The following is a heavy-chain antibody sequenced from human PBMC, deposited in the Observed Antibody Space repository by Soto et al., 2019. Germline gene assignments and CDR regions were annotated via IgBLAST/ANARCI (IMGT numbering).Heavy chain of an antibody. D-gene: IGHD2-15*01. CDR1: GFTFGDSY. J-gene: IGHJ5*02. V-gene: IGHV3-11*06. CDR3: VRGGGGGLFDP. Sequence: PGGSLRLSCAGSGFTFGDSYMSWVRQAPGKGLEWLSYISPGSRYPAYADSVKGRFTISRDNAKRSLYLQMMSLTAEDTAIYYCVRGGGGGLFDPWGQGTMVTVSS. CDR2: ISPGSRYP.